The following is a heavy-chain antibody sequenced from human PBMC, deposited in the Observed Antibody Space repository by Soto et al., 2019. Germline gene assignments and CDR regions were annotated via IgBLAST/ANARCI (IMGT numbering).Heavy chain of an antibody. CDR2: IYYSGST. V-gene: IGHV4-31*11. D-gene: IGHD1-26*01. CDR1: GGSISSGGYF. J-gene: IGHJ4*02. Sequence: SETLSLTCAVSGGSISSGGYFWSWIRQPPGKGLEWIGYIYYSGSTYYNPSLKSRVTISVDTSKNQFSLKLSSVTAADTAVYYCASYLPYSGSYIDYWGQGTLVTVSS. CDR3: ASYLPYSGSYIDY.